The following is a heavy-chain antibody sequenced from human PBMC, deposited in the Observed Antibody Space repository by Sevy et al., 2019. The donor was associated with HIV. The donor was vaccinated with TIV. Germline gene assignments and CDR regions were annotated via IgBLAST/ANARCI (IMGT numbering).Heavy chain of an antibody. D-gene: IGHD6-19*01. CDR3: ASVGSGWLRGWFDP. J-gene: IGHJ5*02. CDR2: LSSSSSYT. V-gene: IGHV3-11*06. CDR1: GFTFSDYY. Sequence: GSLRLSCAASGFTFSDYYMSWIRQAPGKGLEWVSYLSSSSSYTNYADSVKGRFTISRDNAKNSLYLQMNSLRAEDTAVYYCASVGSGWLRGWFDPWGQGTLVTVSS.